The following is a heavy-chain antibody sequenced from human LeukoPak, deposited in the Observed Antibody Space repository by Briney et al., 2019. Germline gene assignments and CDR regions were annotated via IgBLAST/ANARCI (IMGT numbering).Heavy chain of an antibody. J-gene: IGHJ4*02. CDR1: GGSVINTNW. V-gene: IGHV4-4*02. Sequence: PSGTLSLTCGVSGGSVINTNWWTWVRQPPGKGLKWIGEVHLDGRTNYNPSLESRLTMSVDVSENQVSLKLTSVTAAHTAVYYCAREGGFYRPLDYSGQGTLVTVSS. CDR3: AREGGFYRPLDY. CDR2: VHLDGRT. D-gene: IGHD3-3*01.